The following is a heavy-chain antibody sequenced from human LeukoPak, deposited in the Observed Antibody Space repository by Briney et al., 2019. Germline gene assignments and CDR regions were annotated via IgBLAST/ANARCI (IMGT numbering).Heavy chain of an antibody. CDR2: LSADSDYI. CDR3: ARSLTHGVGDF. V-gene: IGHV3-21*01. CDR1: GFTFSAHS. Sequence: GGSLRLSCEGSGFTFSAHSMNWVRQAPGKGLEWVSSLSADSDYIYYTDSVRGRFTISRDNAKNSLFLQMSSLRAEDTAVYFCARSLTHGVGDFWGQGTLVTVSS. J-gene: IGHJ4*02. D-gene: IGHD3-3*01.